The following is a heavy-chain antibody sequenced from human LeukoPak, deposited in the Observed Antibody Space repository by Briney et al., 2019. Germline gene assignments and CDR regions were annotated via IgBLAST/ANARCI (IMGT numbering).Heavy chain of an antibody. D-gene: IGHD2-2*01. CDR1: RFSLINHA. V-gene: IGHV3-66*01. J-gene: IGHJ6*02. CDR3: AREQVVVGRGYYGMDV. Sequence: QPGGSLRLSCAASRFSLINHAMSWVRQAPGKGLEWVSVMYSGGSTFYGDSVKGRFTISRDNSMNTLYLQMNSLRVDDTAVYYCAREQVVVGRGYYGMDVWGQGTTVTVSS. CDR2: MYSGGST.